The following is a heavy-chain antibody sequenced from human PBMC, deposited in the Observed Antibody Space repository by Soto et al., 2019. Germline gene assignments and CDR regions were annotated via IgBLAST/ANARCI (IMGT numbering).Heavy chain of an antibody. CDR1: GYTFTSYG. CDR2: ISAYNGNT. CDR3: ARGGRYSSSSEVSI. D-gene: IGHD6-6*01. Sequence: QVQLVQSGAEMKKPGASVKVSCKASGYTFTSYGFTWVRQAPGQGLEWMGWISAYNGNTNYAQKLQGRGTMTTDTSTSTAYMELRSLRFDDTAVYYCARGGRYSSSSEVSIWGQGTLVTVSS. V-gene: IGHV1-18*04. J-gene: IGHJ4*02.